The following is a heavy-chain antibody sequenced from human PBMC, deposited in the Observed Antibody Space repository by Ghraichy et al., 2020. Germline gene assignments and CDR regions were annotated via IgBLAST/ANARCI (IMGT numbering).Heavy chain of an antibody. V-gene: IGHV4-59*01. CDR2: VYYSGNT. D-gene: IGHD6-13*01. CDR1: GASITTYY. CDR3: ARTAAGDYGMDV. J-gene: IGHJ6*02. Sequence: SETLSLTCTVSGASITTYYWNWLRQPPGEKLEWIGYVYYSGNTHYNPSLKSRVTMSMDTSKNQFSLNLNSVTAADTAVYYCARTAAGDYGMDVWGQGTAVAVSS.